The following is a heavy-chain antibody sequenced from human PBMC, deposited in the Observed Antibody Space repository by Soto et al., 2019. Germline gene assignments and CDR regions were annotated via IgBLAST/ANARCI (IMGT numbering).Heavy chain of an antibody. V-gene: IGHV1-69*13. Sequence: AVKVSCKASGGTFSSYAISWVRQAPGQGLEWMGGIIPIFGTANYAQKFQGRVTITADESTSTAYMELSSLRSEDTAVYYCATTNFYYDSSGYWIPYYYYGMDVWCQGTTVPVS. J-gene: IGHJ6*02. D-gene: IGHD3-22*01. CDR2: IIPIFGTA. CDR3: ATTNFYYDSSGYWIPYYYYGMDV. CDR1: GGTFSSYA.